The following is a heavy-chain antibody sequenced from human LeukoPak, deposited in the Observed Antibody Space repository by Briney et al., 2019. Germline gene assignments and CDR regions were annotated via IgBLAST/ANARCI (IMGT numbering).Heavy chain of an antibody. D-gene: IGHD2-21*02. CDR3: AREAFHIVVVTAITPLDY. Sequence: GSLRLSCAASGFTFSSYSMNWVRQAPGKGLEWVSSISSSSSYIYYADSVKGRFTISRDNAKNSLYLQTNSLRAEDTAVYYCAREAFHIVVVTAITPLDYWGQGTLVTVSS. V-gene: IGHV3-21*01. CDR2: ISSSSSYI. J-gene: IGHJ4*02. CDR1: GFTFSSYS.